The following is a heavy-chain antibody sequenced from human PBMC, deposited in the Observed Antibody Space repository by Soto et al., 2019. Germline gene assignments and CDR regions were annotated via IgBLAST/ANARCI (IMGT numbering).Heavy chain of an antibody. CDR1: GGTFSSYA. Sequence: QVQLVQSGAEVKKPGSSVKVSCKASGGTFSSYAISWVRQAPGQGLEWMGGIIPIFGTANYAQKFQGRVTISADEANRTDHMELSRLRSEDRAVYYRAGDRGYYDILTGYHRAWYYYGMDVWGQGTTVTVSS. CDR2: IIPIFGTA. D-gene: IGHD3-9*01. V-gene: IGHV1-69*01. J-gene: IGHJ6*02. CDR3: AGDRGYYDILTGYHRAWYYYGMDV.